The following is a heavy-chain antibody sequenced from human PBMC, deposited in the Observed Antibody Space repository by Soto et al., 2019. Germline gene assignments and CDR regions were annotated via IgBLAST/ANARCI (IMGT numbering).Heavy chain of an antibody. J-gene: IGHJ5*02. V-gene: IGHV1-69*13. CDR2: IIPIFGTA. CDR3: ARDRGTMVRGVIKPNWFDP. Sequence: ASVKVSCKASGGTFSSYAISWVRQAPGQGLEWMGGIIPIFGTANYAQKFQGRVTITADESTSTAYMELSSLRSEDTAVYYCARDRGTMVRGVIKPNWFDPWGQGTLVTVS. CDR1: GGTFSSYA. D-gene: IGHD3-10*01.